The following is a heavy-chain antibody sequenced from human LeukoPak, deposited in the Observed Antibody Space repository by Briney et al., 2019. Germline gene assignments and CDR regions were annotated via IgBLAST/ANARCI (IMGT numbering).Heavy chain of an antibody. CDR2: IYTSGST. CDR3: ARFRISSSSVYYYYYMDV. Sequence: SETLSLTCTVSGGSISSYYWSWIRQPAGKGLEWIGRIYTSGSTNYNPSLKSRVTMSVDTSKNQFSLKLSSVTAADTAVYYCARFRISSSSVYYYYYMDVWGKGTTVTVSS. CDR1: GGSISSYY. V-gene: IGHV4-4*07. J-gene: IGHJ6*03. D-gene: IGHD6-6*01.